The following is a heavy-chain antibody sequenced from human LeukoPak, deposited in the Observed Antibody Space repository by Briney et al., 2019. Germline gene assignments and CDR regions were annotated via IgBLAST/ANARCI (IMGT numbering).Heavy chain of an antibody. J-gene: IGHJ4*02. V-gene: IGHV4-4*02. CDR3: ASYYYDSSGYYPPFDY. CDR2: IYHSGST. Sequence: KPSETLSLTCAVSGGSISSSNWWSWVRQPPGKGLEWIGEIYHSGSTNYNPSLKSRVTISVDKSKNQFSLKLSSVTAADTAVYYCASYYYDSSGYYPPFDYWGQGTLVTVSS. D-gene: IGHD3-22*01. CDR1: GGSISSSNW.